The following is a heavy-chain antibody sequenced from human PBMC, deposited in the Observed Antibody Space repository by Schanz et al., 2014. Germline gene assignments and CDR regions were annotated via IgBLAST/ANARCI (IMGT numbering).Heavy chain of an antibody. CDR3: ARGYSSSMDV. D-gene: IGHD6-6*01. CDR2: ISSSSSTI. CDR1: EFSFSSFG. V-gene: IGHV3-48*01. Sequence: EVQLVESGGGLVQPRGSLRLSCAASEFSFSSFGMNWVRQAPGKGLEWVSYISSSSSTIYYADSVKGRFTISRDNAKNSLYLQMNSLRAEDTAVYYCARGYSSSMDVWGQGTTVTVSS. J-gene: IGHJ6*02.